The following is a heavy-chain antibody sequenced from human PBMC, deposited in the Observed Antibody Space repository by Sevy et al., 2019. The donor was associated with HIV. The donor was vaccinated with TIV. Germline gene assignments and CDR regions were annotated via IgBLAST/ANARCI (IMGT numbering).Heavy chain of an antibody. D-gene: IGHD6-19*01. CDR3: AKVSYSSGWSAIFDY. CDR1: GFTFSRYA. V-gene: IGHV3-23*01. J-gene: IGHJ4*02. CDR2: ISGSGGST. Sequence: GGSLRLSCAASGFTFSRYAMSWVRQAPGKGLEWVSAISGSGGSTYYADSVKGRFTISRDNSKNTLYLQMNSLRAEDTAVYYCAKVSYSSGWSAIFDYWGQGTLVTVSS.